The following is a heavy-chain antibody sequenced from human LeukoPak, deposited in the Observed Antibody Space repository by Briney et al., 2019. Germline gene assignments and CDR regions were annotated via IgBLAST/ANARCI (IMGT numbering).Heavy chain of an antibody. CDR1: GGSISTYY. CDR3: AKIRDGYNVFDY. V-gene: IGHV4-59*12. Sequence: PSETLSLTCTVSGGSISTYYWSWIRQPPGKGLEWIGYIYYSGSTNYNPSLKSRVNISVDTSKNQFSLKLSSVTAADTAVYYCAKIRDGYNVFDYWGQGTLVTVSS. D-gene: IGHD5-24*01. J-gene: IGHJ4*02. CDR2: IYYSGST.